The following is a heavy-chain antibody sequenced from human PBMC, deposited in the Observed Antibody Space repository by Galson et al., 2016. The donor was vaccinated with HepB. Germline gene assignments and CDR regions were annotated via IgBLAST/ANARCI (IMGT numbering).Heavy chain of an antibody. J-gene: IGHJ4*02. V-gene: IGHV3-33*01. CDR1: GFTFSSYG. CDR3: AREGGYDFWSGYSFRVWSLDY. D-gene: IGHD3-3*01. Sequence: SLRLSCAASGFTFSSYGMHWVRQAPGKGLEWVAVIWYDGSDKYYADSVKGRFTISRDNSKNTLYLQMSSLRAKDTAVYYCAREGGYDFWSGYSFRVWSLDYWGQGTLVTVSS. CDR2: IWYDGSDK.